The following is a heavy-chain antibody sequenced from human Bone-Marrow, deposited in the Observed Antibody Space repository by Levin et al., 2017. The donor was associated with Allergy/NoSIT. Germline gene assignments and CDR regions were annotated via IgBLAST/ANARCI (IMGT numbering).Heavy chain of an antibody. V-gene: IGHV3-49*03. CDR1: GFTFADYA. D-gene: IGHD5-18*01. CDR2: SKSKAYGGTT. CDR3: TRASGYMYGYGDY. J-gene: IGHJ4*02. Sequence: GESLKISCTASGFTFADYALNWFRQAPGKGLEWVAYSKSKAYGGTTDYAASVRGRFSISRDDSKGTAYLEMSSLKTEDTAVYYCTRASGYMYGYGDYWGQGTLVTVSS.